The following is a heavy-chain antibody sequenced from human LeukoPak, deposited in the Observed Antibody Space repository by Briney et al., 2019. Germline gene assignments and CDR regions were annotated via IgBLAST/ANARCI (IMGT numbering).Heavy chain of an antibody. Sequence: SETLSLTCTASGGSISSYYWSWIRQPPGKGLEWIGYIYYSGSTNYNPSLKSRVTISVDTSKNQFSLKLSSVTAADTAVYYCARDMVLTGWDYWGQGTLVTVSS. CDR1: GGSISSYY. V-gene: IGHV4-59*01. CDR2: IYYSGST. CDR3: ARDMVLTGWDY. J-gene: IGHJ4*02. D-gene: IGHD3-9*01.